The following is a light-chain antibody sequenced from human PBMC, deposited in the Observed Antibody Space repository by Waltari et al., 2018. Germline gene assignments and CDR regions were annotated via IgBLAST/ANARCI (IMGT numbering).Light chain of an antibody. CDR2: GAS. Sequence: EIVMTQSPATLSVSPGERATLPCRASQTISSNLAWYQQKPGQAPGLLCYGASIRATGIPARFSGSVSGTEFTLTINSMQSEDFAVYYCQQYNNWPLLFGQGTKVEIK. V-gene: IGKV3-15*01. CDR1: QTISSN. CDR3: QQYNNWPLL. J-gene: IGKJ1*01.